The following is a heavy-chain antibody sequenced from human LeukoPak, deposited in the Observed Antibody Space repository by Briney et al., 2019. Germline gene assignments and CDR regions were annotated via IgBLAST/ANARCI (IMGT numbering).Heavy chain of an antibody. Sequence: ASVTVSCKASGYTFISYGIGWVRQAPGQGLEWMGIINPSGGSTSYAQKFQGRVTMTRDTSTSTVYMELSSLRSEDTAVYYCARGHVYCSSTSCSLSSFDPWGQGTLVTVSS. CDR2: INPSGGST. CDR1: GYTFISYG. D-gene: IGHD2-2*01. V-gene: IGHV1-46*01. J-gene: IGHJ5*02. CDR3: ARGHVYCSSTSCSLSSFDP.